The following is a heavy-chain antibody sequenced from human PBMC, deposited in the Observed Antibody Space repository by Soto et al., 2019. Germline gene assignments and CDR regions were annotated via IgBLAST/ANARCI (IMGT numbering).Heavy chain of an antibody. CDR1: GLTFSGHA. Sequence: PVGSLRLSCVASGLTFSGHAMRWVRQAPGKGLEWVAGISEGGFATYYADSVKGRFTISRDNSENTLYLQMNGLRVEDTAIYYCAKSHAGTMAPFDNCGRGTEVTVSS. CDR2: ISEGGFAT. V-gene: IGHV3-23*01. CDR3: AKSHAGTMAPFDN. J-gene: IGHJ4*02. D-gene: IGHD3-10*01.